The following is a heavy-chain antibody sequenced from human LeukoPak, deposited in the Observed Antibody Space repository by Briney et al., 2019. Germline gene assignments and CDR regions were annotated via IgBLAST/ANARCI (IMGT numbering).Heavy chain of an antibody. CDR2: ISGSSSYI. V-gene: IGHV3-21*01. J-gene: IGHJ6*03. Sequence: GGSLRLSCAASGFTFSSYSLNWVRQAPGKGLEWVSSISGSSSYIYYADSVKGRFTISRHNAKNSLYLQMNSLRAEDTAVYYCARESLLWFGEFFRYMDVWGKGTTVTVSS. CDR3: ARESLLWFGEFFRYMDV. D-gene: IGHD3-10*01. CDR1: GFTFSSYS.